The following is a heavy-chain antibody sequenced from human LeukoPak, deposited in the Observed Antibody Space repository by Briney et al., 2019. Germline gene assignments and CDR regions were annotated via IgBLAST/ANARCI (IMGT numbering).Heavy chain of an antibody. CDR2: ISYDGSNK. D-gene: IGHD2-21*02. Sequence: GGSLRLSCAASGFTFSSYGMHWVRQAPGKGLEWVAVISYDGSNKYYADSVKGRFTICRDNSKNTLYLQMNSLRAEDTAVYYCAREQPYCGGDCLDYYYYYMDVWGKGTTVTVSS. CDR3: AREQPYCGGDCLDYYYYYMDV. V-gene: IGHV3-30*03. J-gene: IGHJ6*03. CDR1: GFTFSSYG.